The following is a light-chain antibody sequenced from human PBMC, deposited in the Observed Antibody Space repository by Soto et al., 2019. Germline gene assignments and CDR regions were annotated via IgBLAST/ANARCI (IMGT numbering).Light chain of an antibody. Sequence: QLVLTQSTSASASLGASVKLTCTLSSGHSSYAIAWHQQQPEKGPRYLMTLNSDGSHSKGDGIPDRFSGSSSGAERYLTISSLQSEDEADYYCQTWGTGTWVFGGGTKLTVL. CDR1: SGHSSYA. CDR2: LNSDGSH. J-gene: IGLJ3*02. V-gene: IGLV4-69*01. CDR3: QTWGTGTWV.